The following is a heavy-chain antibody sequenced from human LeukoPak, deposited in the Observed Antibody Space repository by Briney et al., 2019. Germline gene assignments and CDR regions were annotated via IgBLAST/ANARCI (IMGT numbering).Heavy chain of an antibody. Sequence: PGGSLRLSCVASGITFSDYYMNWIRRTPGKWLEWVSYISGSGSTKYYADSVRGRFTISRDNAKNSLYLQMNSLRAEDTAVYYCARGGYCSNVVCYTSRSLDYWGQGTLVTVSS. CDR2: ISGSGSTK. J-gene: IGHJ4*02. CDR1: GITFSDYY. V-gene: IGHV3-11*01. CDR3: ARGGYCSNVVCYTSRSLDY. D-gene: IGHD2-8*01.